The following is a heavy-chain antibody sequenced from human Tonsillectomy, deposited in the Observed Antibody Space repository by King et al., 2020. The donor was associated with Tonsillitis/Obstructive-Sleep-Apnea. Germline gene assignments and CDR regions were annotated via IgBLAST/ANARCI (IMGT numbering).Heavy chain of an antibody. CDR2: FNPGDSDT. CDR3: ARYRTQYFDY. D-gene: IGHD1-14*01. Sequence: VQLVESGAEVKKPGESLKISCKGSGYKFANYWILWVRQMPGKGLEWVGIFNPGDSDTRYSPSLQGLVTMSADKSINTAYLQWNSLKASDTAIYYCARYRTQYFDYWGQGTMVTVSS. J-gene: IGHJ4*02. CDR1: GYKFANYW. V-gene: IGHV5-51*01.